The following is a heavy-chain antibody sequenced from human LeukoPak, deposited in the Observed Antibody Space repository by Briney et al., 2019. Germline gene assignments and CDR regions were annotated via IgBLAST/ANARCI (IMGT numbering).Heavy chain of an antibody. CDR3: ARDARYYYDSSGYFAYYYYGMDV. D-gene: IGHD3-22*01. V-gene: IGHV4-59*01. Sequence: KPSETLSLTCTVSGGSISSYYWSWIRQPPGKGLEWIGYIYYSGSTNYNPSLKSRVTISVDTSKNQFSLKLSSVTAADTAVYYCARDARYYYDSSGYFAYYYYGMDVWGQGTTVTVSS. J-gene: IGHJ6*02. CDR2: IYYSGST. CDR1: GGSISSYY.